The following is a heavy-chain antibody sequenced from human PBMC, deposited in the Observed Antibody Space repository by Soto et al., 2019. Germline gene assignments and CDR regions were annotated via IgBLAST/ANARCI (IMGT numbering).Heavy chain of an antibody. CDR3: VRHCGGDSCWFDP. Sequence: PSETLSLTCTVSGGSISSGGYYWSWIRQHPGKGLEWIGYIYYSGSTYYNPSLKSRVTISVDTSKNQFSLKLSSVTAADTAVYYCVRHCGGDSCWFDPWCQGILVNVSS. J-gene: IGHJ5*02. D-gene: IGHD2-21*02. CDR1: GGSISSGGYY. CDR2: IYYSGST. V-gene: IGHV4-31*03.